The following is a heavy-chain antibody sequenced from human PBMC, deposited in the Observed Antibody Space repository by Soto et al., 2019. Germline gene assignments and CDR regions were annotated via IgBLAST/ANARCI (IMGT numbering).Heavy chain of an antibody. CDR3: ARAVVNAFDI. J-gene: IGHJ3*02. CDR2: IYYSGST. V-gene: IGHV4-59*01. CDR1: GGSISSYY. Sequence: ASETLSLTCTVSGGSISSYYWSWIRQPPGKGLEWIGYIYYSGSTNYNPSLKSRVTISVDTSKNQFSLKLSSVTAADTAVYYCARAVVNAFDIWGQGTMFTVSS.